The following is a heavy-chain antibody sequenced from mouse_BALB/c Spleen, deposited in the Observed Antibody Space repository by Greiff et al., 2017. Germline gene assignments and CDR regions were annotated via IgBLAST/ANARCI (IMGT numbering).Heavy chain of an antibody. Sequence: EVKLVESGGGLVQPGGSRKLSCAASGFTFSDYGMAWVRPAPGKGPEWVAFISNLAYSIYYADTVTGRFTISRENAKNTLYLEMSSLRSEDTAMYYCARDRDDGYFDYWGQGTTLTVSS. CDR1: GFTFSDYG. CDR3: ARDRDDGYFDY. CDR2: ISNLAYSI. J-gene: IGHJ2*01. V-gene: IGHV5-15*02. D-gene: IGHD2-3*01.